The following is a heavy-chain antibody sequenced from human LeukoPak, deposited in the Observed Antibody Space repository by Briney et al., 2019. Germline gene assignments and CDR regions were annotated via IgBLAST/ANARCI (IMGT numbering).Heavy chain of an antibody. CDR3: ARAGLYMPLDY. V-gene: IGHV4-59*01. D-gene: IGHD2-2*01. J-gene: IGHJ4*02. Sequence: SETLSLTCTVSGGSISSYYWSWIRQPPGKGLEWIGYIYYSGSTNYNPSLKSRVTISVDTSKNQFSLKLSSVTAADTAVYYCARAGLYMPLDYWGQGTLVTVSS. CDR1: GGSISSYY. CDR2: IYYSGST.